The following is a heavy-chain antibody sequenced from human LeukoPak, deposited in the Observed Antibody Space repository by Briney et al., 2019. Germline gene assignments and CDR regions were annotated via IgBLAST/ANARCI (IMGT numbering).Heavy chain of an antibody. D-gene: IGHD6-13*01. J-gene: IGHJ4*02. CDR2: IGWNSGGI. CDR3: VKVTAAGFVDY. Sequence: GGSLRLSCAASGFTFSSYWMSWVRQAPGKGLEWVSGIGWNSGGIVYADSVKGRFTISRDNAKNSLYLQMNSLGAEDTALYYCVKVTAAGFVDYWGQGTLVTVSS. V-gene: IGHV3-9*01. CDR1: GFTFSSYW.